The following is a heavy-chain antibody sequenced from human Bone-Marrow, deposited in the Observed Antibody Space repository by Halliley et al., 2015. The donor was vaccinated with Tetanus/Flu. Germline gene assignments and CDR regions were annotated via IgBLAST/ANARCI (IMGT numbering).Heavy chain of an antibody. Sequence: AGIWIEGSNKYYAGSGMGRFTISRDNSKNTMYLQRNSRRAEDAAVFYCARCRRPALNYGVDGWGQGTTVAVSS. J-gene: IGHJ6*02. CDR3: ARCRRPALNYGVDG. CDR2: IWIEGSNK. V-gene: IGHV3-33*01.